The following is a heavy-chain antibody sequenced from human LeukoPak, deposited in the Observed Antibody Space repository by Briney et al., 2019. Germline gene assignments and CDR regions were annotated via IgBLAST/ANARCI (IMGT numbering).Heavy chain of an antibody. CDR2: TYYRSKWYN. V-gene: IGHV6-1*01. J-gene: IGHJ4*02. CDR3: AREGRGDVDFDY. Sequence: SQTLSLTCAISGDSVSSNMAAWNWIRQSPSRGLEWLGRTYYRSKWYNNYAVSVKSRITIKPDKSKNPFSLQLNSVTPEDTAVYYCAREGRGDVDFDYWGQGTLVTVSS. D-gene: IGHD3-10*02. CDR1: GDSVSSNMAA.